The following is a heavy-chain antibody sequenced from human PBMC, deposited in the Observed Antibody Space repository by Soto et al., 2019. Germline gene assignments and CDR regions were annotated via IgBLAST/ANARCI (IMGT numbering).Heavy chain of an antibody. J-gene: IGHJ4*02. Sequence: GGSLRLSCAASGFTFSSYAMSWVRQAPGKGLEWVSAISGSGGSTYYADSVKGRFTISRDNSKNTLYLQMNSLRAEDTAVYYCAQEASSGLLWFGESPDYFDYWRQRTLVTVSS. D-gene: IGHD3-10*01. CDR3: AQEASSGLLWFGESPDYFDY. CDR1: GFTFSSYA. CDR2: ISGSGGST. V-gene: IGHV3-23*01.